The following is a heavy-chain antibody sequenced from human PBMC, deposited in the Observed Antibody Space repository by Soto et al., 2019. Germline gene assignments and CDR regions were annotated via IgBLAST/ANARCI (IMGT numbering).Heavy chain of an antibody. Sequence: EVPLLESGGGLVQPGGSLRLSCAASGFTFSNFAMKWVRQAPGKGLEWVSHISGGGHTTYYADSVKGRFTISRDDCRNTLYLQMYSLRGEDTAVYYCTKDGFPGNGIYDPFHYWGQGSLVSVSS. CDR2: ISGGGHTT. CDR1: GFTFSNFA. CDR3: TKDGFPGNGIYDPFHY. J-gene: IGHJ4*02. V-gene: IGHV3-23*01. D-gene: IGHD1-26*01.